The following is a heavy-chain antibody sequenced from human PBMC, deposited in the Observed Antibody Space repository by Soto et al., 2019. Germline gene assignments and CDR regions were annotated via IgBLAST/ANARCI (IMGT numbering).Heavy chain of an antibody. Sequence: EVQLLESGGGLVQPGGSLKLSCAASGFQLSSCAMSWVRQAPGKGLEWVSGINEGDGATNYLDSVRGRFTISRDNSKNKLYLEMNSLRVEDTAIYYCAKRQAPAGAYEHWGQGILVIVSS. V-gene: IGHV3-23*01. J-gene: IGHJ1*01. D-gene: IGHD6-13*01. CDR1: GFQLSSCA. CDR2: INEGDGAT. CDR3: AKRQAPAGAYEH.